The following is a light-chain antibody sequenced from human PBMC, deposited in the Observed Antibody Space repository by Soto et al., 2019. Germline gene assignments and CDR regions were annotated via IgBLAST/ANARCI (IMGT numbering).Light chain of an antibody. CDR2: AAS. Sequence: EIVLTQSPGTLSLSPGERATLSCRASQSLTNNYLAWYQQKPGQAPRLLIYAASSRATGIPDRFSGSGSETDFTLTISRLEPEDVAVYYCQQYGRSLPVTFGGGTNVEIK. J-gene: IGKJ4*01. V-gene: IGKV3-20*01. CDR3: QQYGRSLPVT. CDR1: QSLTNNY.